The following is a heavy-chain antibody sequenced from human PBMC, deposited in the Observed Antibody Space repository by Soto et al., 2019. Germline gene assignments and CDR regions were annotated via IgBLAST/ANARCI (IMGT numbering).Heavy chain of an antibody. CDR1: GFTFSSYA. CDR2: ISGSGGST. CDR3: AKEASYSSSWFRPDAFDI. V-gene: IGHV3-23*01. D-gene: IGHD6-13*01. J-gene: IGHJ3*02. Sequence: GGSLRLSCAASGFTFSSYAMSWVRQAPGKGLEWVSAISGSGGSTYYADSVKGRFTISRDNSKNTLYLQMNSLRAEDTAVYYCAKEASYSSSWFRPDAFDIWGQGTMLTVSS.